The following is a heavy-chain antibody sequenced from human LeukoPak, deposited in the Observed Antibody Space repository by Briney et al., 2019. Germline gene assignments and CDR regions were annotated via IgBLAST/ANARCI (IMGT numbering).Heavy chain of an antibody. CDR2: ISSSSSYI. CDR1: GFTFSSYS. D-gene: IGHD6-19*01. CDR3: ASDSSGWSRNWFDP. Sequence: PGGSLRLSCAASGFTFSSYSMNWVRQAPGKGLEWVSSISSSSSYIYYADSVKGRFTISRDNAKNSLYLQMNSLRAEDTAVYYCASDSSGWSRNWFDPWGQGTLVTVSS. V-gene: IGHV3-21*01. J-gene: IGHJ5*02.